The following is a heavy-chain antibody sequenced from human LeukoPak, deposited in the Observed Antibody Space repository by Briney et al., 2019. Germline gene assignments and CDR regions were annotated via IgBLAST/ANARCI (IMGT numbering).Heavy chain of an antibody. CDR1: GFTFSSYG. Sequence: GGSLRLSCAASGFTFSSYGMHWVRQAPGKGLEWVAFIRYDGSNKYYADSVKGRFTISRDNSRKTLYLQMNSLRAEDTAVYYCAKDQRDGYNYPYYFDYWGQGTLVTVSS. D-gene: IGHD5-24*01. CDR3: AKDQRDGYNYPYYFDY. J-gene: IGHJ4*02. V-gene: IGHV3-30*02. CDR2: IRYDGSNK.